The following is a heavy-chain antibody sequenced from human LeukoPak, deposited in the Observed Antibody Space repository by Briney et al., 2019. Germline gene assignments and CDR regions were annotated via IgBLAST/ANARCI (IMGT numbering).Heavy chain of an antibody. D-gene: IGHD1-1*01. CDR2: INQDGSER. Sequence: GSLRLSCVASEFTFSNVWMSWVRQAPGKGLEWVANINQDGSERYYVDSVKGRFTISRDNAKKSLYLQVSSLRVEDTAVYYCARELAAFDIWGQGTMVTVSS. CDR3: ARELAAFDI. CDR1: EFTFSNVW. V-gene: IGHV3-7*03. J-gene: IGHJ3*02.